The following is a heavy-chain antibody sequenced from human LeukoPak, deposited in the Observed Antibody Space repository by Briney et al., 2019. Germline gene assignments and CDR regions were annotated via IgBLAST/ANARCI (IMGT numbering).Heavy chain of an antibody. CDR3: AREKNEIVVTSYYFDY. D-gene: IGHD5-12*01. Sequence: SVKVSCKASGGTFSSYAISWVRQAPGQGLEWMGGIIPIFGTANYAQKFQGRVTITADESTSTAYMELSSLRSEDTAVYYCAREKNEIVVTSYYFDYWGQGTLVTVSS. V-gene: IGHV1-69*01. CDR2: IIPIFGTA. J-gene: IGHJ4*02. CDR1: GGTFSSYA.